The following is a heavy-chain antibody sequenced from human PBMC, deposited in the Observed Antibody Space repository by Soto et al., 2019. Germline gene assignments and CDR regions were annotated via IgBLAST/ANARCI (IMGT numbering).Heavy chain of an antibody. J-gene: IGHJ6*02. CDR1: GYTFTIYG. CDR3: ARVIGDYDFWSGYYIDYYYGMDV. Sequence: ASVKVSCKASGYTFTIYGIIWVRQAPGQGLEWMGWISAYNGNTNYAQKLQGRVTMTTDTSTSTAYMELRSLRSDDTAVYYCARVIGDYDFWSGYYIDYYYGMDVWGQGTTVTVSS. CDR2: ISAYNGNT. V-gene: IGHV1-18*01. D-gene: IGHD3-3*01.